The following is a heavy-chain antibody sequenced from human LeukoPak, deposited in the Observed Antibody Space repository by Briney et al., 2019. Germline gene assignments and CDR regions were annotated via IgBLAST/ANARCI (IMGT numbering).Heavy chain of an antibody. CDR2: MYYSGST. Sequence: SETLSLTCTVSGGSISSSSDYWGWVRQPPGKGLEWIGSMYYSGSTYYNPSLKSRVTISVDTSKSKFSLKLSSVTAADTAVYYCARHPAYQLPINWFDPWGQGTLVTVSS. CDR3: ARHPAYQLPINWFDP. J-gene: IGHJ5*02. D-gene: IGHD2-2*01. V-gene: IGHV4-39*01. CDR1: GGSISSSSDY.